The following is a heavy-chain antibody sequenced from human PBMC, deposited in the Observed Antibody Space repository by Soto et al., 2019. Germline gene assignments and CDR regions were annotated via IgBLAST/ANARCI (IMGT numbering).Heavy chain of an antibody. J-gene: IGHJ4*02. Sequence: AGGSLRLSCAASGVTFSSYAMSLVRQAPGKGLEWVSAISGSGGSTYYADSVKGRFTISRDNSKNTLYLQMNSLRAEDTAVYYCAKSVYNWNDGFFDYWGQGTLVTVSS. CDR3: AKSVYNWNDGFFDY. CDR2: ISGSGGST. CDR1: GVTFSSYA. V-gene: IGHV3-23*01. D-gene: IGHD1-1*01.